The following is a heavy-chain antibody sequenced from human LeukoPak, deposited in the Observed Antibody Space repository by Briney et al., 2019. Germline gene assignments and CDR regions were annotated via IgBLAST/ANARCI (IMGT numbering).Heavy chain of an antibody. CDR1: GGSISSGSYY. V-gene: IGHV3-23*01. CDR3: AKEIPAYCGGDCYSDY. J-gene: IGHJ4*02. D-gene: IGHD2-21*02. Sequence: ETLSLTCTVSGGSISSGSYYWSWVRQAPGKGLEWVSAISGSGGSTYYADSVKGRFTISRDNSKNTLYLQMNSLRAEDTAVYYCAKEIPAYCGGDCYSDYWGQGTLVTVSS. CDR2: ISGSGGST.